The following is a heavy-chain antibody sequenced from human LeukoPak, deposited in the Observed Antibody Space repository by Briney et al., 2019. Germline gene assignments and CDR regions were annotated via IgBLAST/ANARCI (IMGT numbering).Heavy chain of an antibody. J-gene: IGHJ4*02. CDR3: ARDYGDYAYYFDY. CDR2: IYYSGST. V-gene: IGHV4-39*01. CDR1: GGSISSGSYY. D-gene: IGHD4-17*01. Sequence: SETLSLTCTVSGGSISSGSYYWGWIHQPPGKGLEWIGSIYYSGSTYYNPSLKSRVTISVDTSKNQFSLKLSSVTAADTAVYYCARDYGDYAYYFDYWGQGTLVTVSS.